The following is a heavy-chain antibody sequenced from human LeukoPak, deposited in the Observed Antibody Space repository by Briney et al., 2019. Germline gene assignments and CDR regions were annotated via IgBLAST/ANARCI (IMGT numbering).Heavy chain of an antibody. CDR3: AREGSSSKGFDY. J-gene: IGHJ4*02. CDR1: GGSISSGDYS. CDR2: IYYSRST. Sequence: SETLSLTCTVPGGSISSGDYSWSWIRQPPGKGLEWIGYIYYSRSTYYNPSLKSRITISVDTSKNQFSLKLSSVTAADTAVYYCAREGSSSKGFDYWGQGTLVTVSS. D-gene: IGHD6-6*01. V-gene: IGHV4-30-4*08.